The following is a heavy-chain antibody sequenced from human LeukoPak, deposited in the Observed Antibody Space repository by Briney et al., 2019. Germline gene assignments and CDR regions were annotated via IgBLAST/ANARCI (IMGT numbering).Heavy chain of an antibody. CDR3: ARESYGLSLNY. Sequence: SVKVSCKASGYTFTGYYMHWVRQAPGQGLEWMGRINPNNGGTNYAQKFQGRVTMTRDTSTSTAYMELSRLRSDDTAVYYCARESYGLSLNYWGQGTLVTVSS. V-gene: IGHV1-2*06. CDR2: INPNNGGT. D-gene: IGHD5-18*01. J-gene: IGHJ4*02. CDR1: GYTFTGYY.